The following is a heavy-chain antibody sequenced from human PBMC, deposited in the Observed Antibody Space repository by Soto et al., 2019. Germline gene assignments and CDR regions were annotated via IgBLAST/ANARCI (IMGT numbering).Heavy chain of an antibody. CDR1: GGTFSSYA. V-gene: IGHV1-69*13. D-gene: IGHD2-15*01. Sequence: VASVKVSCKASGGTFSSYAISWVRQAPGQGLEWMGGIIPIFGTANYAQKFQGRVTITADESTSTAYMELSSLRSEDTAVYYCARGLTGCSGGSCYTPTTYGMDVWGQGTTVTVSS. CDR2: IIPIFGTA. CDR3: ARGLTGCSGGSCYTPTTYGMDV. J-gene: IGHJ6*02.